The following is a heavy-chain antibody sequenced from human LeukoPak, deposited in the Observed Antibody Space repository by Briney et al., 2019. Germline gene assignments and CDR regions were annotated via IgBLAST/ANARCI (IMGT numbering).Heavy chain of an antibody. D-gene: IGHD3-22*01. CDR2: IYYSGST. V-gene: IGHV4-31*11. CDR3: ARDYYDGSGYHYFDY. Sequence: SQTLSLTCAVSGGSISSGGYYWNWIRQHPGKGLEWIGYIYYSGSTYYNPSLRGRVTISVDTSKNQFSLKLSSVTAADTAVFYCARDYYDGSGYHYFDYWGQGTLVTVSS. J-gene: IGHJ4*02. CDR1: GGSISSGGYY.